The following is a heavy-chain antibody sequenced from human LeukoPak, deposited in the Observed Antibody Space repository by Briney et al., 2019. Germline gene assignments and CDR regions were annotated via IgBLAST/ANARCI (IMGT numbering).Heavy chain of an antibody. CDR1: GFTFSSYA. CDR2: ISYDGSNK. V-gene: IGHV3-30-3*01. CDR3: ARGNRYFDY. J-gene: IGHJ4*02. D-gene: IGHD3-9*01. Sequence: GRSLRLSCAASGFTFSSYAMHWVRQAPGKGLEWVAVISYDGSNKYYADSVKGRFTISRDNSKNTLYLQMNSLRAEDTAVYYCARGNRYFDYWGQGTLVTSPQ.